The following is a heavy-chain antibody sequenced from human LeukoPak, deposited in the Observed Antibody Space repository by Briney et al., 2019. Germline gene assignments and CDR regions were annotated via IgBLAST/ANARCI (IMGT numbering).Heavy chain of an antibody. D-gene: IGHD6-19*01. J-gene: IGHJ3*02. CDR2: IVVGSGNT. Sequence: ASVKVSCKASGFTFTSSAMQWVRQARGQRLEWIGWIVVGSGNTNYAQKFQERVTITRDMSTSTAYMELSSLRSEDTAVYYCAAATFAKWLVGTPVRGQVNAFDIWGQGTMVTVSS. V-gene: IGHV1-58*02. CDR1: GFTFTSSA. CDR3: AAATFAKWLVGTPVRGQVNAFDI.